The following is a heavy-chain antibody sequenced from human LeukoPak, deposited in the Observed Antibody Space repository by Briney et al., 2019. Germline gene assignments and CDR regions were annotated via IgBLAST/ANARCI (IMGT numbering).Heavy chain of an antibody. CDR2: LYSGCTT. CDR1: GFTVSSSY. D-gene: IGHD3-10*01. V-gene: IGHV3-53*01. Sequence: GGSLRLSCAASGFTVSSSYMSWVRQAPGKGLEWVSVLYSGCTTYYADSVKGRFTISRDNSKNTLYLQMNSLRAEDTAVYYCARDRGSNWFDPWGQGTLVAVSS. J-gene: IGHJ5*02. CDR3: ARDRGSNWFDP.